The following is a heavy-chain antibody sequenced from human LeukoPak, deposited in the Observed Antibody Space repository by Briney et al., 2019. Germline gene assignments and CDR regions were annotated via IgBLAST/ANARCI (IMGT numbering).Heavy chain of an antibody. Sequence: GGSLRLSCAASGFTFNTYTMNWVRQAPGKGLEWVSYISGSSGIIDYADSVRGRFTISRDNAKNTLYLQMNSLRAEDTAVYYCARGARKYYGSGSYSDYYGMDVWGRGTTVTVSS. D-gene: IGHD3-10*01. CDR2: ISGSSGII. J-gene: IGHJ6*02. CDR3: ARGARKYYGSGSYSDYYGMDV. CDR1: GFTFNTYT. V-gene: IGHV3-48*04.